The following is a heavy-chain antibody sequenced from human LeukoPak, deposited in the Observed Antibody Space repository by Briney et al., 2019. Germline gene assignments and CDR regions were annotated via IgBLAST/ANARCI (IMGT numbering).Heavy chain of an antibody. CDR1: GFTFGDYA. V-gene: IGHV3-49*04. J-gene: IGHJ4*02. CDR3: TREVDTIMGGFDY. Sequence: GGSLRLSCTASGFTFGDYAMSWVRQAPGKGLEWVGFIRSKAYGGTTEYAASVQGRFTISRDDSKSIAHLQMNSLKTEDTAVYYCTREVDTIMGGFDYWGQGTLVTVSS. D-gene: IGHD5-18*01. CDR2: IRSKAYGGTT.